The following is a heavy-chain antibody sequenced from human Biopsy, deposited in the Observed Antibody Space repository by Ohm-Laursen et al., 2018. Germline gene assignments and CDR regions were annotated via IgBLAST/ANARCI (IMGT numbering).Heavy chain of an antibody. CDR3: ARDIMNPIGGLVARSDVFDV. CDR1: GYTFTDYF. V-gene: IGHV1-2*04. Sequence: SVKVSCKASGYTFTDYFLHWVRQAPGQGPEWMGWISPSSGGTNYAQKFQGWVARIRDTSANTGYMELSSLRSDDTAVYYCARDIMNPIGGLVARSDVFDVWGQGTMVTVSS. J-gene: IGHJ3*01. D-gene: IGHD3-16*02. CDR2: ISPSSGGT.